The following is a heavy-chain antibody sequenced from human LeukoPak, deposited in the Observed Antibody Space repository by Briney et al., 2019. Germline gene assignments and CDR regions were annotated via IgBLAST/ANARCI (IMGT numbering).Heavy chain of an antibody. CDR3: ARGARWAISKKYYYYYGMDV. CDR1: GFTFSSHS. D-gene: IGHD3-9*01. CDR2: ISSGSSYI. V-gene: IGHV3-21*01. J-gene: IGHJ6*02. Sequence: GRSVRPSWAASGFTFSSHSMNWARQAPGNWLEWVSSISSGSSYIYYADSVKGRFTISRDNAKNSLYLQMNNLRAEDTAVYYCARGARWAISKKYYYYYGMDVWGQGTTVTVSS.